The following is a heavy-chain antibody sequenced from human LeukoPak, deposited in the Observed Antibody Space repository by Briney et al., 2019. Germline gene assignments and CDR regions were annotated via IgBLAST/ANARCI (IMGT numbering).Heavy chain of an antibody. V-gene: IGHV3-23*01. CDR2: ISGSDGST. D-gene: IGHD3-10*01. J-gene: IGHJ4*02. Sequence: GGSQRLSCAVSGFTFNTYGMTWVRQAPGKGLEWVSGISGSDGSTYYADSVKGRFTISRDNSRNTLYLQMNSLRGEDTAVYYCAKNIGGLDYWGQGTLVTVSS. CDR1: GFTFNTYG. CDR3: AKNIGGLDY.